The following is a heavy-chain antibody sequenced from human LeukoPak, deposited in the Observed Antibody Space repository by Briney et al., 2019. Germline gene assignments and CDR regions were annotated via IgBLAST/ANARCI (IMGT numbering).Heavy chain of an antibody. V-gene: IGHV3-30*03. CDR3: AREGYYGSGSPPSLYFDY. CDR2: TSSDLNVK. Sequence: GGSLRLSCAASGFIFNNYWMQWVRQAPGKGLEWVAVTSSDLNVKLYADSVKGRFTISRDNSRSTLYLQMNSLRPEDTAIYYCAREGYYGSGSPPSLYFDYWGQGTLVTVSS. D-gene: IGHD3-10*01. CDR1: GFIFNNYW. J-gene: IGHJ4*02.